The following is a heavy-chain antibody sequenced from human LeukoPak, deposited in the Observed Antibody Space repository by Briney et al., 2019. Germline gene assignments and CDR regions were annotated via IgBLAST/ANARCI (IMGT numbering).Heavy chain of an antibody. J-gene: IGHJ3*02. CDR3: AKMYQASDAFDI. D-gene: IGHD2-2*01. CDR1: GFTFSSYA. V-gene: IGHV3-23*01. CDR2: ISGSGGST. Sequence: GGSLRLSCAASGFTFSSYAMSWVRQAPGKGLEWVSAISGSGGSTYYADSVKGRFTISRDNSKNTLYLQMSSLRAEDTAVYYRAKMYQASDAFDIWGQGTMVTVSS.